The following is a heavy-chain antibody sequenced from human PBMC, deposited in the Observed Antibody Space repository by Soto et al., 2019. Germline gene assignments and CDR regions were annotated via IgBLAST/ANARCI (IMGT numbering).Heavy chain of an antibody. J-gene: IGHJ4*02. V-gene: IGHV6-1*01. D-gene: IGHD3-22*01. CDR2: IYYRTKWYN. Sequence: PSQTLSLTCAISGDSVSSSSVAWNWIRQSPSRGLEWLGRIYYRTKWYNEYAASVKSRITINPDTSKNQVSLQLDSVTPEDTAVYYCARVGGDYYESSGPFDYWGQGTPVTVSS. CDR3: ARVGGDYYESSGPFDY. CDR1: GDSVSSSSVA.